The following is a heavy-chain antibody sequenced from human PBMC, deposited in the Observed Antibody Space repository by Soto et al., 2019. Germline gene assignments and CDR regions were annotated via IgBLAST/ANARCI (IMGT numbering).Heavy chain of an antibody. D-gene: IGHD5-18*01. V-gene: IGHV4-59*01. CDR2: IIYSGST. CDR1: AGSIRSYY. J-gene: IGHJ4*02. CDR3: ARGAADTAMVDS. Sequence: QVHLQESGPGLVKASETLSLTCTVSAGSIRSYYWTWIRQPPGKGLEWLGYIIYSGSTFYHPSLKSRVTISIHTSKSQFSLQLTSVTAADTAVYYCARGAADTAMVDSWGQGTLVTVSS.